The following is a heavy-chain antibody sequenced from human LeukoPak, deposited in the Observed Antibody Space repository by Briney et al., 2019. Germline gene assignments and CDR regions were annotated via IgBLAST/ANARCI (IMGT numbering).Heavy chain of an antibody. Sequence: PSETLSLTCTVSNVSISSGSHYWNWIRQPAGKGLEWIGRIYAGGRSNYNPSLRSRVTISVDTSKNQFSLRLSSVTATDTGVYYCASDHSGWLGLGYWGQGTLVSVSS. CDR2: IYAGGRS. D-gene: IGHD6-19*01. CDR1: NVSISSGSHY. CDR3: ASDHSGWLGLGY. J-gene: IGHJ4*02. V-gene: IGHV4-61*02.